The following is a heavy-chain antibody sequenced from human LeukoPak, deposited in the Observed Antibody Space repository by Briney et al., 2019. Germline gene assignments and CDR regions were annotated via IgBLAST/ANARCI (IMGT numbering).Heavy chain of an antibody. J-gene: IGHJ2*01. V-gene: IGHV4-34*01. CDR1: GGSFSGYY. D-gene: IGHD3-10*01. CDR2: INHSGSA. Sequence: SETLSLTCAVYGGSFSGYYWSWIRQPPGKGLEWIGEINHSGSANYNPSLKSRVTISVDTSKNQFSLKLSSVTAADTAVHYCARGPPVYYYGSGSPRYFDLWGRGTLVTVSS. CDR3: ARGPPVYYYGSGSPRYFDL.